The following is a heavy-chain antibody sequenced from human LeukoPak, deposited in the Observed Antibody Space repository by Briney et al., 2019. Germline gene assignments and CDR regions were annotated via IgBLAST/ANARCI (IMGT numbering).Heavy chain of an antibody. CDR2: ISGSGGST. CDR1: GFTFSSYA. D-gene: IGHD2-2*03. Sequence: PGGSLRLSCAASGFTFSSYAMSWVRQAPGKGLEWVSAISGSGGSTFYRDSVKGRFTIFRDSSKNALHLQMNSLRVEDTAVYYCAIYGYCGSTGCYRYFDSWGQGTLVTVSS. CDR3: AIYGYCGSTGCYRYFDS. V-gene: IGHV3-23*01. J-gene: IGHJ4*02.